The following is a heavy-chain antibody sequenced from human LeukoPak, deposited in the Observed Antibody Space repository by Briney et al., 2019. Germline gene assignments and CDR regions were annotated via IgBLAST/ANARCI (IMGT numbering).Heavy chain of an antibody. D-gene: IGHD2-2*01. CDR3: ARANALYCSSTSCLFDY. J-gene: IGHJ4*02. Sequence: GASVKVSCKASGYTFTDYYIHWVRQAPGQGPEWMAWINPNSGGTYYAQNFHDRITLTRDTSTSTAYMELSRLRSDDTAIYYCARANALYCSSTSCLFDYWGQGTLVTVSS. CDR1: GYTFTDYY. V-gene: IGHV1-2*02. CDR2: INPNSGGT.